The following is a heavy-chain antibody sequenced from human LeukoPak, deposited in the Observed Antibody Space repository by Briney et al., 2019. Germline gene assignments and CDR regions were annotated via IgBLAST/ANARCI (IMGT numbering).Heavy chain of an antibody. Sequence: GGSLKIPGKGSGYTFISYSIGGAGRLPGRGLEGMGFIYPGDSDTRYSPSLQGQVSISANKSISTAYQQWSSLKGPDPALYYGAKHKGGFGELLSSDAFDIWGQGTMVTVSS. J-gene: IGHJ3*02. V-gene: IGHV5-51*01. CDR1: GYTFISYS. CDR2: IYPGDSDT. D-gene: IGHD3-10*01. CDR3: AKHKGGFGELLSSDAFDI.